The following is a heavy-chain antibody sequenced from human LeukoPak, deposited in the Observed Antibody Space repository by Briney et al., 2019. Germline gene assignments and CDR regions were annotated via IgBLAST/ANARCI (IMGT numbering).Heavy chain of an antibody. CDR3: AKGAKRLGYCSGGTCYSNYDYYYMDV. V-gene: IGHV3-21*01. CDR2: IRSYSSYI. J-gene: IGHJ6*03. D-gene: IGHD2-15*01. CDR1: GFTLDNYN. Sequence: GGSLRLSCAASGFTLDNYNFNWVRQAPGKGLEWVASIRSYSSYIHYADSVKGRFTISRDDAKKSLYLQMNSLRAEDTAVYYCAKGAKRLGYCSGGTCYSNYDYYYMDVWGKGTTVTISS.